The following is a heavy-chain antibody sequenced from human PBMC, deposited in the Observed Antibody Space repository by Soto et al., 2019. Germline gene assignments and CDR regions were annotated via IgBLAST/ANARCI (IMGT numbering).Heavy chain of an antibody. CDR1: GYTFTSYA. CDR2: IIPIFGTA. Sequence: GASVKVSCKASGYTFTSYAMHWVCQAPGQGLEWMGGIIPIFGTANYAQKFQGRVTITADESTSTAYMELSSLRSEDTAVYYCARIQGIVATINGAFDIWGQGTMVTVSS. D-gene: IGHD5-12*01. CDR3: ARIQGIVATINGAFDI. J-gene: IGHJ3*02. V-gene: IGHV1-69*13.